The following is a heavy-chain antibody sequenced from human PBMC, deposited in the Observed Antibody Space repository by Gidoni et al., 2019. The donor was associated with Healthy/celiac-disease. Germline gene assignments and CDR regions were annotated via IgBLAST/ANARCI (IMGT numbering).Heavy chain of an antibody. D-gene: IGHD2-21*02. CDR2: IIPIFGTA. V-gene: IGHV1-69*01. J-gene: IGHJ6*02. CDR1: GVTFSSYA. Sequence: QVQLVQSGAEVKKPGSSVTVSCQASGVTFSSYAISWVRQAPGQGLEWMGGIIPIFGTANYAQKFQGRVTITADESTSTAYMELSSLRSEDTAVYYCARGGGNSRRYGMDVWGQGTTVTVSS. CDR3: ARGGGNSRRYGMDV.